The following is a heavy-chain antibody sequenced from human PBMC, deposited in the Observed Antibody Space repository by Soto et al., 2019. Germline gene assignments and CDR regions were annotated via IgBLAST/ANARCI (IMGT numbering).Heavy chain of an antibody. V-gene: IGHV4-30-4*01. CDR3: ATYYDSSGPTFDY. J-gene: IGHJ4*02. CDR1: CGSIISGDHY. D-gene: IGHD3-22*01. Sequence: PSETLSLTCTFSCGSIISGDHYWSWVRQPPGKGLEWIAYIYYSGTTYYNPSLKSRVTMSVDTSKNQFSLNLSSVTAADTAVYYCATYYDSSGPTFDYWGQGTLVTVSS. CDR2: IYYSGTT.